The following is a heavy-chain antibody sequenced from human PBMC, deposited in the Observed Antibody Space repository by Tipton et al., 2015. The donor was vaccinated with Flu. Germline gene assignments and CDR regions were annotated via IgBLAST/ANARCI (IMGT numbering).Heavy chain of an antibody. CDR2: MDYSGST. CDR1: GGSMNSGANY. D-gene: IGHD4-17*01. V-gene: IGHV4-31*03. J-gene: IGHJ6*02. CDR3: ARDTGRYYYGMDV. Sequence: TLSLTCSASGGSMNSGANYWTWIRQHPGKGLEWIGYMDYSGSTSYNPSLRSRVTISVDTFKNHFSLKVTSVTAADTAVYYCARDTGRYYYGMDVWGQGTTVTVSS.